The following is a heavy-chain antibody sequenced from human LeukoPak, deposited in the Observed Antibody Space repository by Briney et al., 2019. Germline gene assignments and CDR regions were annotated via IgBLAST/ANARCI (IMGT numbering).Heavy chain of an antibody. D-gene: IGHD5-18*01. J-gene: IGHJ6*03. CDR2: MNPNSGNT. Sequence: ASVKVSCKASGYTFTSYDINWVRQATGQGLEWMGWMNPNSGNTGYAQKFQGRVTMTRNTSISTAYMELSSLRSEDTAVYYCARYSCGSYGYYYYYMDVWGKGTTVTVSS. V-gene: IGHV1-8*01. CDR3: ARYSCGSYGYYYYYMDV. CDR1: GYTFTSYD.